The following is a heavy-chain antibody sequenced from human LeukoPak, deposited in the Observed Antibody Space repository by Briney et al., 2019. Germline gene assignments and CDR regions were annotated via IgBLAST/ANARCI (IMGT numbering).Heavy chain of an antibody. CDR1: GFTFSTYG. J-gene: IGHJ6*04. CDR3: AELGITMIGGV. V-gene: IGHV3-30*02. D-gene: IGHD3-10*02. CDR2: IRYDGRNK. Sequence: GGSLRLSCAASGFTFSTYGMHWVRQAPGKGLEWVAFIRYDGRNKYYADSVKGRFTISRDNAKNSLYLQMNSLRAEDTAVYYCAELGITMIGGVWGKGTTVTISS.